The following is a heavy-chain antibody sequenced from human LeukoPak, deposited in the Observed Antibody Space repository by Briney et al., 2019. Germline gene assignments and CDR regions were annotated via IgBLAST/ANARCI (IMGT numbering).Heavy chain of an antibody. CDR2: IYSGGST. CDR3: ARMGATGYSSSNFDY. V-gene: IGHV3-53*05. D-gene: IGHD6-13*01. J-gene: IGHJ4*02. CDR1: GFTVSSNY. Sequence: GGSLRLSCAASGFTVSSNYMSWVRQAPGKGLEWVSVIYSGGSTYYADSVKGRFTISRDNSKNTLYLQMNSLRSDDTAVYYCARMGATGYSSSNFDYWGQGTLVTVSS.